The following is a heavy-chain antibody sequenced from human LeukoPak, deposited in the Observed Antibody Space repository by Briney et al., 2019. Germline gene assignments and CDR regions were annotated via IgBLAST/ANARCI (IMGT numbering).Heavy chain of an antibody. CDR3: ARVIVGAVFDY. D-gene: IGHD1-26*01. CDR2: IYTGGST. V-gene: IGHV3-53*01. J-gene: IGHJ4*02. Sequence: GGSLRLSCAASGFTFSKYAIHWVRQAPGKGLEWVSVIYTGGSTYYADSVKGRFTISRDNSKNTLYLQMNSLRAEDTAVYYCARVIVGAVFDYWGQGTLVTVSS. CDR1: GFTFSKYA.